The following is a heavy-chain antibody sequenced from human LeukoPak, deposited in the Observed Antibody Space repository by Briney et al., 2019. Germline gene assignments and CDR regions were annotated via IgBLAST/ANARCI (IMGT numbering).Heavy chain of an antibody. CDR1: GFTFDNYG. CDR2: VNWNGGSM. V-gene: IGHV3-20*04. D-gene: IGHD3-3*01. CDR3: ARGISDVWSRYYYQNYYYYYMDV. Sequence: GGSLRLSCAASGFTFDNYGMNWVRQVPGKGLEWVSGVNWNGGSMGCAESVKGRFTISRDNAKNTLYLQMNSLRAEDRAVYYCARGISDVWSRYYYQNYYYYYMDVWGEGTTVTVSS. J-gene: IGHJ6*03.